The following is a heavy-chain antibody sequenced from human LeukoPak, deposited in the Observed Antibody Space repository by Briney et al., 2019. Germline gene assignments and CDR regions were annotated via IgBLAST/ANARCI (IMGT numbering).Heavy chain of an antibody. CDR1: GFTFSTYG. CDR2: IWYDGSNE. CDR3: ARDYSSGNEGQDY. Sequence: PGRSLRLSCAASGFTFSTYGMHWVRPAPGKGLEWVALIWYDGSNEYYAHSVKGRFTISRANSKNTLYLQMNSLRAEDTAIYYCARDYSSGNEGQDYWGQGTLVTVSS. J-gene: IGHJ4*02. V-gene: IGHV3-33*01. D-gene: IGHD4-23*01.